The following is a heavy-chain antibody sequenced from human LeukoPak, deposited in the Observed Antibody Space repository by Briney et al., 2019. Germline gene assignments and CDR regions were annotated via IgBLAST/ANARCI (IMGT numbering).Heavy chain of an antibody. D-gene: IGHD5-12*01. J-gene: IGHJ5*02. CDR1: GYIFTGYY. V-gene: IGHV1-2*02. CDR3: ARGATAQYFDP. CDR2: INPRSGGT. Sequence: ASVKVSCKASGYIFTGYYIHWVRQAPGQGLEWMGWINPRSGGTNSAQRFRGRVTMTRDTSIETAYMEMSRLTSDDTAVYYCARGATAQYFDPWGQGTLVTVSS.